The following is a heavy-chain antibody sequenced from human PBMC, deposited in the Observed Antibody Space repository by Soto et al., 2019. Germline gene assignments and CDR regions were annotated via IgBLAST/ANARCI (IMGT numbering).Heavy chain of an antibody. CDR3: ASPPRYCSSTSCYGAFDI. V-gene: IGHV4-39*01. J-gene: IGHJ3*02. CDR2: IYYSGST. CDR1: GGSIGSSSYY. Sequence: QLQLQESGPGLVKPSETLSLTCTVSGGSIGSSSYYWGWIRQPPGKGLEWIGSIYYSGSTYYNPSLKSRVTISVDTSKNQFSLKLSSVTAADTAVYYCASPPRYCSSTSCYGAFDIWGQGTMVTVSS. D-gene: IGHD2-2*01.